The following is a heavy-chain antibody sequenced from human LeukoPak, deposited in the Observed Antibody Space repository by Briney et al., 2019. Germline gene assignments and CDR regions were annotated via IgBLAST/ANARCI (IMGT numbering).Heavy chain of an antibody. D-gene: IGHD3-22*01. CDR3: AKDPPAPYYYDSSGYSYYYYYGMDV. V-gene: IGHV3-23*01. CDR1: GFTFSSYA. CDR2: ISGSGGST. J-gene: IGHJ6*02. Sequence: GGSLRLSCAASGFTFSSYAMSWVRQAPGKGLEWVSAISGSGGSTYYADSVKGRFTISRDNSKNTLYLQMNSLRAEDTAVYYCAKDPPAPYYYDSSGYSYYYYYGMDVWGQGTTVTVSS.